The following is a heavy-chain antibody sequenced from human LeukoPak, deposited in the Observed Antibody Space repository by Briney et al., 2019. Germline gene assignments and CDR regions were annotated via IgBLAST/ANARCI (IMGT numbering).Heavy chain of an antibody. J-gene: IGHJ4*02. Sequence: GGSLRLSCAASGFTVSSNYMSWVRQAPGKGLEWVSVIYSGGSTYYADSVKGRFTISRDNSKNTLYLQMNSLRAEDTAVYYCARDLEYSYGYVYWGQGTLVTVSS. CDR2: IYSGGST. CDR3: ARDLEYSYGYVY. V-gene: IGHV3-53*01. D-gene: IGHD5-18*01. CDR1: GFTVSSNY.